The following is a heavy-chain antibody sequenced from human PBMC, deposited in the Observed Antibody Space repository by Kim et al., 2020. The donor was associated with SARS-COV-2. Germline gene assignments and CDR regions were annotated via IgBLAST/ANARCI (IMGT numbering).Heavy chain of an antibody. V-gene: IGHV1-3*01. CDR2: INAGNGNT. Sequence: ASVKVSCKASGYTFTSYAMHWVRQAPGQRLEWMGWINAGNGNTKYSQKFQGRVTITRDTSASTAYMELSSLRSEDTAVYYCARVRGRGFGESYAFDIWGQGTMVTVSS. CDR3: ARVRGRGFGESYAFDI. J-gene: IGHJ3*02. D-gene: IGHD3-10*01. CDR1: GYTFTSYA.